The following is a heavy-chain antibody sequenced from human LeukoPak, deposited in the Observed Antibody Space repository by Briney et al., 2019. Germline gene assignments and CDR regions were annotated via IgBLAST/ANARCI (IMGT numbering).Heavy chain of an antibody. Sequence: SVKVSCKASGGTFSSYAISWVRQAPGQGLEWMGGIIPIFGTANYAQKFQGRVTITTDESTSTAYMELSSLRSEDTAVYYCASSILGAYYFDYRGQGTLVTVSS. V-gene: IGHV1-69*05. J-gene: IGHJ4*02. CDR2: IIPIFGTA. CDR3: ASSILGAYYFDY. CDR1: GGTFSSYA.